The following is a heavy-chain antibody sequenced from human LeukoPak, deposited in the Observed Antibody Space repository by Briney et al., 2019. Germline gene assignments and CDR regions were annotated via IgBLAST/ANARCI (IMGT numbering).Heavy chain of an antibody. D-gene: IGHD3-22*01. V-gene: IGHV4-59*12. J-gene: IGHJ6*02. CDR1: GGSISSYY. CDR3: ARGRTYYYDTSGYYPSIYYGMDV. Sequence: SETLSLTCIVSGGSISSYYWSWIRQPPGKGLEWIGYIYSSGSTDYNPSLKSRVTISLDTSKNQFSLKLTSVTAADTAVYYCARGRTYYYDTSGYYPSIYYGMDVWGQGTTVIVSS. CDR2: IYSSGST.